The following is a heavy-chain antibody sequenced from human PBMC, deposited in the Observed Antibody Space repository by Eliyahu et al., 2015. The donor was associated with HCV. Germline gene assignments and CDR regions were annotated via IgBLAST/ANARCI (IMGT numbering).Heavy chain of an antibody. V-gene: IGHV3-21*06. CDR3: AWGSDLAS. Sequence: EVHLVESGGGXVKPGGSLRLSCAASGFTFXTYTMNWVRQAPGKGLEWVSTISNSGTYKDYAESVRGRFTVSRDNAKNSLYLEMNSLRAEDTAVYFCAWGSDLASWGQGTLVTVSS. D-gene: IGHD7-27*01. CDR1: GFTFXTYT. CDR2: ISNSGTYK. J-gene: IGHJ4*02.